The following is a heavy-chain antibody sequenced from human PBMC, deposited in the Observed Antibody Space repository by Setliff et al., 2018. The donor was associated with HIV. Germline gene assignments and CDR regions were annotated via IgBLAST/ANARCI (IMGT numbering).Heavy chain of an antibody. J-gene: IGHJ4*02. CDR3: ARDRTAMARFDY. CDR1: GYTFTGYY. V-gene: IGHV1-2*06. Sequence: ASVKVSCKASGYTFTGYYIHWVRQAPGQGLEWMGRINPNSGGTNYAQKFQGRVAMTRDTSTSTVYMELSSLRSEDTAVYYCARDRTAMARFDYWGQGTLVTVSS. D-gene: IGHD5-18*01. CDR2: INPNSGGT.